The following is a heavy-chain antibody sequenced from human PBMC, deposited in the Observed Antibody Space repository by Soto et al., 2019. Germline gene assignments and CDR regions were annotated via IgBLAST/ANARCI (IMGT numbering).Heavy chain of an antibody. J-gene: IGHJ4*02. CDR3: ARDLAAAAY. V-gene: IGHV1-46*01. CDR1: GYIFTNYY. CDR2: INPLPTSGST. Sequence: QVQLVQSGAEVKKPGASVKVSCKASGYIFTNYYIHWVRQAPGQGLEWMAIINPLPTSGSTNYAQKCQGRVTVTRDTSTSTVYLELSSLRSDDTAVYYCARDLAAAAYWGQGTLVTFSS. D-gene: IGHD6-13*01.